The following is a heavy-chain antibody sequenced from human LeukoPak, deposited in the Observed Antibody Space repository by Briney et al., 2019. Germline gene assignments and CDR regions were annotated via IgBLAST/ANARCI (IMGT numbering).Heavy chain of an antibody. CDR3: ARGYSSGWYYFDY. D-gene: IGHD6-19*01. Sequence: GGSLRLSCAASGYTFSSYWMSWVRQAPGKGLEWVANIKQDGSEKYYVDSVKGRFTISRDNAKNSLYLQMNSLRAEDTAVYYCARGYSSGWYYFDYWGQGTLVTVSS. J-gene: IGHJ4*02. CDR1: GYTFSSYW. V-gene: IGHV3-7*04. CDR2: IKQDGSEK.